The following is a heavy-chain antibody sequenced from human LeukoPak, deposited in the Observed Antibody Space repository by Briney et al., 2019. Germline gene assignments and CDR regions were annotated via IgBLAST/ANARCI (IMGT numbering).Heavy chain of an antibody. V-gene: IGHV1-2*02. CDR3: ARVHDATVTENDAFDI. Sequence: GASVKVSCKASGYTFTGYYMHWVRQAPGQGLEWMGWINPNSGGTNYAQKFQGRVTMTRDTSISTAYMELSRLRSDDTAVYYCARVHDATVTENDAFDIWGQGTMVTVSS. CDR2: INPNSGGT. J-gene: IGHJ3*02. CDR1: GYTFTGYY. D-gene: IGHD4-17*01.